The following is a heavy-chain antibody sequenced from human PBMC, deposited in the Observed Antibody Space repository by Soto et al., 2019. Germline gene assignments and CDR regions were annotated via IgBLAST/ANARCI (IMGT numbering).Heavy chain of an antibody. Sequence: EVQLLESGGVLVQPGGSLRLSCAASGFPFYNYAMTWGRAAPGKGLEWVSAISGGGDTTSYADSVKGRFTVSRDGSKKTLYLHMSRLSAEDPALYYCAKGRGGSDSLSPRVDFWGQGTLVTVSS. CDR3: AKGRGGSDSLSPRVDF. CDR1: GFPFYNYA. CDR2: ISGGGDTT. D-gene: IGHD3-10*01. V-gene: IGHV3-23*01. J-gene: IGHJ4*02.